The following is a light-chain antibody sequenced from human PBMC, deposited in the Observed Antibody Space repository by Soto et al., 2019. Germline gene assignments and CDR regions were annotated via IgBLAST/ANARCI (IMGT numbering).Light chain of an antibody. V-gene: IGLV2-8*01. Sequence: QSALTQPPSASGSPGQSVTISCAGTSSDVGAYNYVSWYQQHPGEAPKLMIYEVTKRPSGVPDRFSGSKSGNTASLTVSGLQVEDEADYYCSSHAGTKVVFGGGTKVTVL. CDR3: SSHAGTKVV. J-gene: IGLJ2*01. CDR2: EVT. CDR1: SSDVGAYNY.